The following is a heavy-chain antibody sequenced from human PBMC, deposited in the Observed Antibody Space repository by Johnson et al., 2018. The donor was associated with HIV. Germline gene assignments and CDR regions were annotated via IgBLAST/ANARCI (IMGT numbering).Heavy chain of an antibody. D-gene: IGHD6-19*01. CDR2: ISWNSGSI. CDR3: AKVIALAGRPDAFDV. J-gene: IGHJ3*01. V-gene: IGHV3-9*01. CDR1: GFTFDDYA. Sequence: VQLVESGGVLVQPGRSLRLSCAASGFTFDDYAMHWVRQAPGKGLEWVSGISWNSGSIGYADSVKGRFTISRDNAKNSLYLQMSSLRGDDTAIYYCAKVIALAGRPDAFDVWGRGTVVTVSS.